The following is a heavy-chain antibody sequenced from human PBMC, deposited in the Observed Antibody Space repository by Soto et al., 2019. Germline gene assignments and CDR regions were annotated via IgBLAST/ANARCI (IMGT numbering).Heavy chain of an antibody. CDR1: GYTFTSYA. CDR2: INAGNGNT. Sequence: ASVKVSCKASGYTFTSYAMHWVRQAPGQRLEWMGWINAGNGNTKYSQRFQGRVTITRDTSASTAYMELSSLRSEDTAVYYCARVPGYCSGGSCYSSQLGWFAPCGNGTLATLSS. J-gene: IGHJ5*02. CDR3: ARVPGYCSGGSCYSSQLGWFAP. D-gene: IGHD2-15*01. V-gene: IGHV1-3*01.